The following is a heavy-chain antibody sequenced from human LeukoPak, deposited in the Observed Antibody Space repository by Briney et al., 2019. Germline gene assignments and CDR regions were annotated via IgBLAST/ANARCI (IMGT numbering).Heavy chain of an antibody. J-gene: IGHJ5*02. CDR1: GGSISSYY. CDR3: ARAIIAVAGANWFDP. D-gene: IGHD6-19*01. CDR2: IYYSGST. Sequence: SETLSLTCTVSGGSISSYYWGWIRQPPGKGLEWIGSIYYSGSTYYNPSLKSRVTISVDTSKNQFSLKLSSVTAADTAVYYCARAIIAVAGANWFDPWGQGTLVTVSS. V-gene: IGHV4-39*07.